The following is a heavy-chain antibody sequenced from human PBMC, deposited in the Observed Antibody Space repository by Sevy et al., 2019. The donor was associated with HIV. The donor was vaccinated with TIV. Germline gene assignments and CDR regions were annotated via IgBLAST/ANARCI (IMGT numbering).Heavy chain of an antibody. Sequence: GGSLRLSCAASGFAFSDYAMHWVRQAPGKGLEWVAAISYAGDNKYFADSVKGRFTVSKDNSKNTLYLEMNSLRAEERAVYYCAKAHSDCGGGTCYSAHYYYDMDVWGRGATVTVSS. CDR2: ISYAGDNK. CDR3: AKAHSDCGGGTCYSAHYYYDMDV. V-gene: IGHV3-30*18. D-gene: IGHD2-15*01. J-gene: IGHJ6*02. CDR1: GFAFSDYA.